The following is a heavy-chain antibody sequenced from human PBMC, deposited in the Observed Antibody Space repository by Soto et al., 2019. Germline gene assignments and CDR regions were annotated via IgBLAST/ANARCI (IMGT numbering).Heavy chain of an antibody. D-gene: IGHD3-10*01. V-gene: IGHV1-18*04. CDR2: ISPHNGDT. CDR3: ACDLDREGSYYTNY. J-gene: IGHJ4*02. CDR1: GYTFSSIG. Sequence: QVQLVQSGAEVKKPGASVTVSCKTSGYTFSSIGITWVRQAPGQGLEWMGWISPHNGDTDYAQRLQCRVTMTTDTGTCTASVEMRGLRSDDKDVYFCACDLDREGSYYTNYWGQGTLVTVSS.